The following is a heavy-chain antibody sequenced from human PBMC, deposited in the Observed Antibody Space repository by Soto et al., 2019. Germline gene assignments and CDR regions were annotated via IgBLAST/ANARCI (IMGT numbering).Heavy chain of an antibody. Sequence: QVQLVQSGAEVTKPGASVKVSCKASGYTFTSYYMHWVRQAPGQGLEWMGIINPSGGSTSYAQKFQGRVTMTRDTATSTVYMELSSLRSEDTAVYYCARDGRSSSWLDSRYNWFGPWGQGTLVTVSS. D-gene: IGHD6-13*01. CDR2: INPSGGST. CDR3: ARDGRSSSWLDSRYNWFGP. J-gene: IGHJ5*02. CDR1: GYTFTSYY. V-gene: IGHV1-46*01.